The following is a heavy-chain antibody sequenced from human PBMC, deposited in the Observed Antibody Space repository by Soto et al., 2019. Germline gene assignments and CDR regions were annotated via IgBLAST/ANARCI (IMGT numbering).Heavy chain of an antibody. CDR3: AGGRIGESSFTYYYYGMDV. D-gene: IGHD3-10*01. CDR2: IYYSGST. J-gene: IGHJ6*02. V-gene: IGHV4-61*08. Sequence: SETLCLTCTVSGGSISSADYYWSWIRQHPGKGLEWIGYIYYSGSTNYNPSLKSRVTISVDTSKNQFSLKLSSVTAADTAVYYCAGGRIGESSFTYYYYGMDVWGQGTTVTVSS. CDR1: GGSISSADYY.